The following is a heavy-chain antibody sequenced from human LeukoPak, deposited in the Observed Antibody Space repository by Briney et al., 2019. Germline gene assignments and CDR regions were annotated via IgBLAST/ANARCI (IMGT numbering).Heavy chain of an antibody. D-gene: IGHD3-22*01. Sequence: SETLSLTCAVYGGSFSGYYWSWIRQPPGKGLEWIGEMNHSGSTNYNPSLKSRVTISVDTSKNQFSLKLSSVTAADTAVYYCARESRYYDSSGYYSGYFDYWGQGTLVTVSS. J-gene: IGHJ4*02. V-gene: IGHV4-34*01. CDR2: MNHSGST. CDR1: GGSFSGYY. CDR3: ARESRYYDSSGYYSGYFDY.